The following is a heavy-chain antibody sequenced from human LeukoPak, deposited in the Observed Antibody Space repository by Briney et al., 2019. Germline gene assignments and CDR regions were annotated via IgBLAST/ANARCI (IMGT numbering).Heavy chain of an antibody. CDR3: ARDRDYGDYVRYYYYYGMDV. CDR1: GYTFTSYY. V-gene: IGHV1-46*01. D-gene: IGHD4-17*01. CDR2: INPSGGST. Sequence: ASVKVSCKASGYTFTSYYMHWVRQAPGQGLEWMGIINPSGGSTSYAQKFQGRVTMTRDTSTSTVYMELSSLRSEDTAVYYCARDRDYGDYVRYYYYYGMDVWGQGTTVTVPS. J-gene: IGHJ6*02.